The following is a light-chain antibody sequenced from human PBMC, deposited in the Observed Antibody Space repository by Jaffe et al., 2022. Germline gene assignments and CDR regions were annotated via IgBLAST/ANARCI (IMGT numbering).Light chain of an antibody. CDR2: DNN. J-gene: IGLJ3*02. CDR3: GAWDSRLSAWV. CDR1: SSNIGSND. Sequence: QSVLTQPPSVSAAPGQKVTISCSGSSSNIGSNDVSWYQQLPGTAPKLLVYDNNKRPSGIPDRFSGSKSGTSATLGITGLQTGDEADYYCGAWDSRLSAWVFGGGAKLTVL. V-gene: IGLV1-51*01.